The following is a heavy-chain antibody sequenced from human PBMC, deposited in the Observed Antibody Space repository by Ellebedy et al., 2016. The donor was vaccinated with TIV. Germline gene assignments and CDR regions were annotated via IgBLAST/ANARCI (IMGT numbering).Heavy chain of an antibody. Sequence: SVKVSCXASGGTFSSYAISWVRQAPGQGLEWMGGIIPIFGTANYAQKFQGRVTITADESTSTAYMELSSLRSEDTAVYYCARELGRGGFDAFDIWGQGTMVTVSS. V-gene: IGHV1-69*13. CDR2: IIPIFGTA. D-gene: IGHD2-15*01. CDR1: GGTFSSYA. J-gene: IGHJ3*02. CDR3: ARELGRGGFDAFDI.